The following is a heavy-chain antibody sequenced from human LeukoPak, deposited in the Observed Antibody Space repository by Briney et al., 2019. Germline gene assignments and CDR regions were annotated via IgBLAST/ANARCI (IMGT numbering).Heavy chain of an antibody. D-gene: IGHD5-18*01. CDR2: INHSGST. V-gene: IGHV4-34*01. CDR1: GGSFSGYY. Sequence: SETLSLTCAVYGGSFSGYYWSWIRQPPGKGLEWIGEINHSGSTNYNPSLKSRVTISVDTSKNQFSLKLSSVTAADTAVYYCARTEESGYSYRYFGYYYYMDVWGKGTTVTVSS. CDR3: ARTEESGYSYRYFGYYYYMDV. J-gene: IGHJ6*03.